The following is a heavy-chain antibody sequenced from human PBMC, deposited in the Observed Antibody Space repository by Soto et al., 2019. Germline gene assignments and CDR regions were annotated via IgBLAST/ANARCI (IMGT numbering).Heavy chain of an antibody. D-gene: IGHD3-3*01. CDR1: GYSISSGYY. CDR2: IYHTGST. Sequence: SETLSLTCTVSGYSISSGYYWGWLRQPPGKGLEWIGSIYHTGSTYYNPSLKSRVTISVGTSKNQFSLKLSSVTAADTAVYYCGRETYNDFWSGSLPVDYWGQGALVTVSS. CDR3: GRETYNDFWSGSLPVDY. J-gene: IGHJ4*02. V-gene: IGHV4-38-2*02.